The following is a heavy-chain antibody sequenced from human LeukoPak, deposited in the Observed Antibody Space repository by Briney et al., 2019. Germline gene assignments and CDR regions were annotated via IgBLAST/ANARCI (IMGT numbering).Heavy chain of an antibody. D-gene: IGHD6-13*01. V-gene: IGHV3-7*01. CDR3: ARGRWVFDS. CDR1: RFIFSNSW. Sequence: GGSLRLSCAASRFIFSNSWMSWVRQAPGKGLEWVANIKEDGSETRYVASVKGRFTISRDNAKSSLYLQVNSLRAEDTAVYYCARGRWVFDSWGQGTLVTVSS. J-gene: IGHJ4*02. CDR2: IKEDGSET.